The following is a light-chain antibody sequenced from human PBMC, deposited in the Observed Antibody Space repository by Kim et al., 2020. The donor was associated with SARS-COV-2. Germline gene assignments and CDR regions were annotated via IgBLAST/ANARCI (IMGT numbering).Light chain of an antibody. J-gene: IGKJ2*03. Sequence: SASMGARVTSNCRASQNINNYLNWYQQKPGKAPKLLIYDASGLQSGVPSRFSGSGSGTDFTLTISSLQAEDFATYYCQQSYSTPPSFGQGTKLEI. CDR1: QNINNY. CDR3: QQSYSTPPS. CDR2: DAS. V-gene: IGKV1-39*01.